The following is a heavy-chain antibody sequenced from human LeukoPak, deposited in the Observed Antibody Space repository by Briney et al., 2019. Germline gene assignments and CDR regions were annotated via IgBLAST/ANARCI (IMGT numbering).Heavy chain of an antibody. J-gene: IGHJ4*02. D-gene: IGHD4-17*01. V-gene: IGHV3-48*03. Sequence: QPGGSLRLSCAASGFTFSSYEMNWVRQAPGKGLEWVSYISSSGSTIYYADSVKGRFTISRDNAKNSLYLQMNSLRAEDTAVYYCATSAAYGRYYFDYWGQGTLVTVSS. CDR1: GFTFSSYE. CDR3: ATSAAYGRYYFDY. CDR2: ISSSGSTI.